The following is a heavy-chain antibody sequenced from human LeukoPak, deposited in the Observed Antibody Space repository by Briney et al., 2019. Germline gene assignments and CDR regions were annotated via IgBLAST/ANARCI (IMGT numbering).Heavy chain of an antibody. CDR1: GFTFSSYG. D-gene: IGHD6-13*01. CDR3: AKDLSRIAAAGPFDY. CDR2: IRYDGSNK. J-gene: IGHJ4*02. Sequence: PGGSLRLSCAASGFTFSSYGMHWVRQAPGKGLEWVAFIRYDGSNKYYADSVKGRFTISRDNSKNTLYLQMNSLRAEDTAVYYCAKDLSRIAAAGPFDYWGQGTLVTVSS. V-gene: IGHV3-30*02.